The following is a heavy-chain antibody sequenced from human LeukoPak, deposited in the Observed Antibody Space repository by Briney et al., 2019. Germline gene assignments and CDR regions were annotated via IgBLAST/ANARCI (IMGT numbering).Heavy chain of an antibody. CDR1: GGSFSGYH. CDR3: ARGYFDVVGYSNPFDC. J-gene: IGHJ4*02. CDR2: IDQSGST. V-gene: IGHV4-34*01. Sequence: PSETLSLTCAVYGGSFSGYHWTWIRQPPGKGLEWIGEIDQSGSTNYNPSLKSRVPISVDTSKNQFSLTLSSVTAADTAMYYCARGYFDVVGYSNPFDCWGQGALVTVSS. D-gene: IGHD3-22*01.